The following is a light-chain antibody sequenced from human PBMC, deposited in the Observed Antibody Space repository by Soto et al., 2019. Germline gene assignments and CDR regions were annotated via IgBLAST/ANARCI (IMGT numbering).Light chain of an antibody. CDR1: QNIDTW. CDR2: TAS. CDR3: QQYSDYSRA. Sequence: DIQMTQSPSTLSASVGDRGTISCRASQNIDTWLAWYQQRPGEAPRLLIYTASNLESGVPSRFSGSGSGTDSTLTITSLQPDDFATYFCQQYSDYSRAFGQGTKLEIK. J-gene: IGKJ1*01. V-gene: IGKV1-5*03.